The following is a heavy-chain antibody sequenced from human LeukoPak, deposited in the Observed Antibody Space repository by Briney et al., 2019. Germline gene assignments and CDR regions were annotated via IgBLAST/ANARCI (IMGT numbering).Heavy chain of an antibody. D-gene: IGHD5-18*01. Sequence: SETLSLTCTVSGGSISSYYWSWIRQPPGKGLEWIGYIYDSGNTNYNTSLKSRVTISVDTSKNQFSLKLTSVTAADTAVYYCATPNGFSYGFFDSWGQGILVTASS. V-gene: IGHV4-59*08. CDR3: ATPNGFSYGFFDS. CDR1: GGSISSYY. CDR2: IYDSGNT. J-gene: IGHJ4*02.